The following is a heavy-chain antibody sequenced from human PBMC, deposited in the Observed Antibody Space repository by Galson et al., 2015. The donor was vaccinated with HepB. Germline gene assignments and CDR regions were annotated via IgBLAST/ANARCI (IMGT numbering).Heavy chain of an antibody. V-gene: IGHV1-69*13. J-gene: IGHJ4*02. Sequence: SVKVSCKASGGTFSSYAISWVRQAPGQGLEWMGGIIPIFGTANYAQEFQGRVTITADESTSTAYMELSSLRSEDTAVYYCASPYPNYYGSGNFDYWGQGTLVTVSS. CDR2: IIPIFGTA. CDR3: ASPYPNYYGSGNFDY. CDR1: GGTFSSYA. D-gene: IGHD3-10*01.